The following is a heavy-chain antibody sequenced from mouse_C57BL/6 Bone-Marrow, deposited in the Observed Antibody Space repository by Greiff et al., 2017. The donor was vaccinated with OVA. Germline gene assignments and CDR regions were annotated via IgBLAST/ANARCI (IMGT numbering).Heavy chain of an antibody. D-gene: IGHD1-1*01. V-gene: IGHV14-4*01. Sequence: EVQLQQSGAELVRPGASVKLSCTASGFNIKDDYMHWVKQRPEQGLEWIGWIDPENGDTEYASKFQGKATITADTSSNTAYLQLSSLTSEDTAVYYCTTGYGSETWFADWGQGTLVTVSA. J-gene: IGHJ3*01. CDR1: GFNIKDDY. CDR2: IDPENGDT. CDR3: TTGYGSETWFAD.